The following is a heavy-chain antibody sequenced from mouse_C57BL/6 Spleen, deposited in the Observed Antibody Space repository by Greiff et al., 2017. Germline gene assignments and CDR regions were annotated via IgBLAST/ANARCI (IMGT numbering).Heavy chain of an antibody. CDR2: IHPNSGST. D-gene: IGHD1-1*01. CDR3: ARTIRYGSPSFDY. Sequence: QVQLQQPGAELVKPGASVKLSCKASGYTFTSYWMHWVKQRPGQGLEWIGMIHPNSGSTNYNEKFKSKATLTVDKSSSTAYMQLSSLTSEDSAVYYCARTIRYGSPSFDYWGQGTTLTVSS. V-gene: IGHV1-64*01. CDR1: GYTFTSYW. J-gene: IGHJ2*01.